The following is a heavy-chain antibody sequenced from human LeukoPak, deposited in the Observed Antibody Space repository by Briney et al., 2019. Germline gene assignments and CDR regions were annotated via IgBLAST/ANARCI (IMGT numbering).Heavy chain of an antibody. Sequence: GGSLILSCAASGFSFSNYVMYWVRQAPRKGLEWVAVISYDGNNKYYADSVKGRVTISRDNSKNTLYLQMISLRGEDTAVYYCAKGLQVAEPPDYWGQGILVTVSS. CDR2: ISYDGNNK. CDR3: AKGLQVAEPPDY. V-gene: IGHV3-30*18. CDR1: GFSFSNYV. J-gene: IGHJ4*02. D-gene: IGHD2-15*01.